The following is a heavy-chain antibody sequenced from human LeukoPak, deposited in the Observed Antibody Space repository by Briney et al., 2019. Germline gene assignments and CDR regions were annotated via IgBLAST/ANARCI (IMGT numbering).Heavy chain of an antibody. CDR2: MNPNSGNT. J-gene: IGHJ4*02. CDR1: GYTFTSYD. CDR3: ATQRRGTSYHN. Sequence: ASVKVSCKASGYTFTSYDINWVRQATGQGLEWMGWMNPNSGNTGYAQKFQGRVTITRSTSISTAYMELSSLRSEDTAVYYCATQRRGTSYHNWGQGTLVTVSS. D-gene: IGHD2-2*01. V-gene: IGHV1-8*03.